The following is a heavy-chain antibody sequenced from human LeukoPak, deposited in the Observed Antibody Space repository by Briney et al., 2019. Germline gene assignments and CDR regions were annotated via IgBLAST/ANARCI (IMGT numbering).Heavy chain of an antibody. V-gene: IGHV4-59*12. J-gene: IGHJ4*02. D-gene: IGHD5-12*01. CDR1: GGSMSSYY. CDR2: IYHSGST. CDR3: ASHSGGYAY. Sequence: SETLSLTCSVSGGSMSSYYWSWIRQSPGKGLEWIGYIYHSGSTDYNSSLKSRVTISVDTSKNQFSLKLNSVTAADTAVYYCASHSGGYAYWGQGTLVTVSS.